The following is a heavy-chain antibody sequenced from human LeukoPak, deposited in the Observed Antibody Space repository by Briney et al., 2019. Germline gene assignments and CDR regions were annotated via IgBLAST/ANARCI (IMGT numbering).Heavy chain of an antibody. CDR2: IYYSGST. CDR3: ARMAVAGSRDY. J-gene: IGHJ4*02. CDR1: GGSISSYH. Sequence: SETLSLTCTVSGGSISSYHWSWIRQPPGKGLEWIGYIYYSGSTNYNPSLKSRVTISVDTSKNQFSLKLSSVTAADTAVYYCARMAVAGSRDYWGQGTLVTVSS. D-gene: IGHD6-19*01. V-gene: IGHV4-59*01.